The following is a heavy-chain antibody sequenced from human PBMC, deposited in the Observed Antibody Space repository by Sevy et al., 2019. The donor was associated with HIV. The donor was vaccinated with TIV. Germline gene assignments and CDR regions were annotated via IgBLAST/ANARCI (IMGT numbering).Heavy chain of an antibody. Sequence: GGSLRLSCAASGFTFSSYWMSWVRQAPGKGLEWVANIKQDGSEKYYVDSVKGRFTISRDNAKNSLYLQMNSLRAEDTAVYYCARERLDFWRGYWRDAFDIWGQGTMVTVSS. CDR2: IKQDGSEK. V-gene: IGHV3-7*01. CDR1: GFTFSSYW. D-gene: IGHD3-3*01. J-gene: IGHJ3*02. CDR3: ARERLDFWRGYWRDAFDI.